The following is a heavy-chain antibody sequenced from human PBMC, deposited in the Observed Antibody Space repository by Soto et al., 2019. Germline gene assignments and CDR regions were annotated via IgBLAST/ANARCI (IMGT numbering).Heavy chain of an antibody. V-gene: IGHV3-11*01. J-gene: IGHJ2*01. D-gene: IGHD2-15*01. CDR3: ARDHCSGGSCYRNWYFDL. CDR2: ISSSGSTI. CDR1: GFTFSDYY. Sequence: QVQLVESGGGLVKPGGSLRLSCAASGFTFSDYYMSWIRQAPGKGLEWVSYISSSGSTIYYADSVKGRFTISRDNAKNSRYLQMNSLRAEDTAVYYCARDHCSGGSCYRNWYFDLWGRGTLVTVSS.